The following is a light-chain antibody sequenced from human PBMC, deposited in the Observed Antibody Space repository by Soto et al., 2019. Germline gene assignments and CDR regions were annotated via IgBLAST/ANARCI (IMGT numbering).Light chain of an antibody. CDR3: GTWDSSLSAVV. Sequence: QSALTQPPSVSAAPGQKVTISCSGSSSNIGNNYVSWYQHLPGTAPKLLIYENNKRPSGIPDRFSGSKSGTSATLGITGLQTGDEADYYCGTWDSSLSAVVFGGGTKVTVL. V-gene: IGLV1-51*02. CDR2: ENN. J-gene: IGLJ2*01. CDR1: SSNIGNNY.